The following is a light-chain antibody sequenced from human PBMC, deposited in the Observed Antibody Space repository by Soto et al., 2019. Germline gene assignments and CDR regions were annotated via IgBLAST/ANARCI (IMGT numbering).Light chain of an antibody. Sequence: EIVMTQSPATLSVSPGDRATLSCRASQSVSSTLAWYQQKPGQAPRLLIYGASSRATSIPARFSGSGSGTEFTLTISSLQSEDFAVYYCQQYIKWPPYTFGQGTKLEIK. V-gene: IGKV3-15*01. CDR1: QSVSST. CDR3: QQYIKWPPYT. CDR2: GAS. J-gene: IGKJ2*01.